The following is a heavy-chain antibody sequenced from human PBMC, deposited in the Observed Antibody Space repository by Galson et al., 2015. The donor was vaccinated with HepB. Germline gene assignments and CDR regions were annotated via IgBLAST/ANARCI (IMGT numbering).Heavy chain of an antibody. CDR3: ARAVQPVYSNAWGTEYYFGY. D-gene: IGHD6-13*01. Sequence: VKVSCKASGGSFTTNSINWVRQAPGQGLEWMGEIIPLFVSANYAQKFQGRVTITADESTSTAYMELSSLRSEDTAVYFCARAVQPVYSNAWGTEYYFGYWGQGTLVTVSS. CDR1: GGSFTTNS. J-gene: IGHJ4*02. CDR2: IIPLFVSA. V-gene: IGHV1-69*13.